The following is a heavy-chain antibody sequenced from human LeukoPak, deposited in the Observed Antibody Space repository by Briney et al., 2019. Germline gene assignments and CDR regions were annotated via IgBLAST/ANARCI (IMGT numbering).Heavy chain of an antibody. V-gene: IGHV1-2*02. Sequence: GASVKVSCKASGYTFTDYYMHWVRQAPGQGLEWMGWINPNSGGTRYAQKFQGRVTMTRDTSISTVYMELSRLTSDDTAVYYCLGSYPVNDGDYGSLYAFDIWGQGTMVTVSS. CDR1: GYTFTDYY. J-gene: IGHJ3*02. D-gene: IGHD4-17*01. CDR2: INPNSGGT. CDR3: LGSYPVNDGDYGSLYAFDI.